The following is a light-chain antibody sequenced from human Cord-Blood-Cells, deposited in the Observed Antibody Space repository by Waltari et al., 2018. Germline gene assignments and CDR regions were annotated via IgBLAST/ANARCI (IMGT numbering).Light chain of an antibody. J-gene: IGLJ2*01. CDR3: NSRDSSGNHLV. CDR2: GKN. CDR1: GLRRNY. V-gene: IGLV3-19*01. Sequence: SSGLTQDPAVSVALGQTVRLTCQGAGLRRNYASGSQQKPGQAPVLVTYGKNNRPSGIPDRFSGSSSGNTASLTITGAQAEDEADYYCNSRDSSGNHLVFGGGTKLTVL.